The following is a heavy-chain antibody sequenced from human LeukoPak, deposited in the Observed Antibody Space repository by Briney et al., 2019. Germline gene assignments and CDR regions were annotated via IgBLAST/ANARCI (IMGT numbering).Heavy chain of an antibody. Sequence: ASVKVSCKASGYTFTGYYMHWVRQAPGQGLEWMGWINPNGGGTNYAQKFQGRVTMTRDTSISTAYMELSRLRSDDTAVYYCARGPTITMVRGVISFDYWGQGTLVTVSS. J-gene: IGHJ4*02. D-gene: IGHD3-10*01. CDR3: ARGPTITMVRGVISFDY. CDR1: GYTFTGYY. CDR2: INPNGGGT. V-gene: IGHV1-2*02.